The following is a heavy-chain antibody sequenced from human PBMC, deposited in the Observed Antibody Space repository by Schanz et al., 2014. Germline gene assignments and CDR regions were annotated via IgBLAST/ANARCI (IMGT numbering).Heavy chain of an antibody. CDR3: ARGRGFYDY. J-gene: IGHJ4*02. CDR2: INPSGGST. D-gene: IGHD3-10*01. Sequence: QVQLVQSGTQVKKPGASVKVSCKTSGYTFSSYGITWVRQAPGQGLEWMGMINPSGGSTTYAQKFQGRVTMTRDTSTSTVYMELSSLTSEDTAVHYCARGRGFYDYWGQGTLVTVSS. CDR1: GYTFSSYG. V-gene: IGHV1-46*01.